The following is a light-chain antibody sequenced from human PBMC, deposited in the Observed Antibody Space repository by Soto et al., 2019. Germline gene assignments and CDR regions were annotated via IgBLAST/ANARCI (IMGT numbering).Light chain of an antibody. CDR3: TSYTSSTSVV. V-gene: IGLV2-14*03. CDR1: SSDVGGYKY. CDR2: DVS. Sequence: QSVLTRPASVSGSPGQSITISCTGTSSDVGGYKYVSWYQQHPGKAPKLMIYDVSNRPSGVSNRFSGSKSGNTASLTISGLQSEDEGDYYCTSYTSSTSVVFGGGTKVTVL. J-gene: IGLJ2*01.